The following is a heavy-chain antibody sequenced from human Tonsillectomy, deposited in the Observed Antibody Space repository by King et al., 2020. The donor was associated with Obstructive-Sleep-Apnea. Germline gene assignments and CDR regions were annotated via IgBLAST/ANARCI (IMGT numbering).Heavy chain of an antibody. V-gene: IGHV4-31*03. CDR1: GGSISSGGYY. CDR3: AVLKGEIVAASFDC. CDR2: IYYSGST. D-gene: IGHD5-12*01. J-gene: IGHJ4*02. Sequence: VQLQESGPGLVKPSQTLSLTCTVSGGSISSGGYYWSWIRQHPGQGLEWIGYIYYSGSTYYNPSLKSRVTISVDTSKTQFSLKLSSVTAADTAVYYCAVLKGEIVAASFDCWGQGTLVTVSS.